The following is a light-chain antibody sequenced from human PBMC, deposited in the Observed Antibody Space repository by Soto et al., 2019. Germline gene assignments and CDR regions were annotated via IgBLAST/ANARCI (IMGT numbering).Light chain of an antibody. CDR1: QSVGNSH. Sequence: EIVMTQSPGTLYFSPGERATLSCRASQSVGNSHVAWYQQRRGLPPRLLIYGASNRATGIPDRFSGSGSGADFTLTISRLEPEDFAVYFCHQYGNSPPGTFGQGKRLEIK. CDR3: HQYGNSPPGT. V-gene: IGKV3-20*01. CDR2: GAS. J-gene: IGKJ5*01.